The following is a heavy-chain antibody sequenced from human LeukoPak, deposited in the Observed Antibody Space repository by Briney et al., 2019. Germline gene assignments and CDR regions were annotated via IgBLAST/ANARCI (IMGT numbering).Heavy chain of an antibody. Sequence: SETLSLTCTVSGGSISSGSYFWSWIRQSAGMGLEWIGRINTSGSTNYNPSLKSRVTISVDTAKNQFSLKLSSVTAADTAVYYCARSSFGGIIVIPAGYWGQGTLVTVSS. D-gene: IGHD3-16*02. CDR3: ARSSFGGIIVIPAGY. V-gene: IGHV4-61*02. CDR1: GGSISSGSYF. CDR2: INTSGST. J-gene: IGHJ4*02.